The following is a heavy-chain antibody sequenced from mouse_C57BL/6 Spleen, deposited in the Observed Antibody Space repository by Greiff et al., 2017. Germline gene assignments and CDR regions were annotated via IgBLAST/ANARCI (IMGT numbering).Heavy chain of an antibody. CDR3: ARGTTVVEGRAWFAY. V-gene: IGHV1-55*01. J-gene: IGHJ3*01. D-gene: IGHD1-1*01. CDR2: IYPGSGST. Sequence: QVQLQQPGAELVKPGASVKMSCKASGYTFTSYWITWAKQRPGQGLEWIGDIYPGSGSTNYNEKFKSKATLTVDTSSSTAYMQLSSLTSEDSAVYYCARGTTVVEGRAWFAYWGQGTLVTVSA. CDR1: GYTFTSYW.